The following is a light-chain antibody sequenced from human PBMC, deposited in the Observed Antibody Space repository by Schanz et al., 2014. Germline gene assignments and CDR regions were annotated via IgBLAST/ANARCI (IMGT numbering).Light chain of an antibody. Sequence: QSALTQPPSASGSPGQSVTISCTGTSSDVGGYNYVSWYRQHPGKAPKLMIYEVSKRPSGVPDRFSGSKSGNTASLTVSGLQAEDEAEYYCSSYTSSSTLYVFGTGTKLTVL. V-gene: IGLV2-8*01. CDR1: SSDVGGYNY. J-gene: IGLJ1*01. CDR3: SSYTSSSTLYV. CDR2: EVS.